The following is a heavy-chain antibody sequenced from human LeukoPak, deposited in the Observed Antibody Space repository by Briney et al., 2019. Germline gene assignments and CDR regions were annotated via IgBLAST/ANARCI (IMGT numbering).Heavy chain of an antibody. D-gene: IGHD1-7*01. CDR1: GDSISSHSGDYY. CDR2: VLTTGNT. Sequence: SETLSLPCSVSGDSISSHSGDYYWSWIRQPAGRGLEWVGRVLTTGNTDYNASLESRVTISLDTSKDQFSLNLTSVTAADTAVYFCGRLGCGTYKFDTWGQGSLVTVSS. V-gene: IGHV4-61*02. CDR3: GRLGCGTYKFDT. J-gene: IGHJ4*02.